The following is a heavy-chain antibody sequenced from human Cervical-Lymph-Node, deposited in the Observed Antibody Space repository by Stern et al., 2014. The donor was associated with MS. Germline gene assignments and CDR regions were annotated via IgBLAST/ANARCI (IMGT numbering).Heavy chain of an antibody. CDR3: ARASDGY. J-gene: IGHJ4*02. CDR2: MNPNNGNT. V-gene: IGHV1-8*01. Sequence: QVQLVQSGAEVKKPGASVKVSCKASGYDFTHYDISWVRQASVQGLEWMGRMNPNNGNTDYAQKFQGRVTMTRNTSISTAYMDLSSLRSDDTAVYYCARASDGYWGQGTLVTVSS. D-gene: IGHD5-24*01. CDR1: GYDFTHYD.